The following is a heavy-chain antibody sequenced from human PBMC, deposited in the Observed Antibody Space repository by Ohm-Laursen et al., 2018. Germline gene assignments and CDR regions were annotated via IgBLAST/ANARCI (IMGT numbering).Heavy chain of an antibody. J-gene: IGHJ4*02. V-gene: IGHV3-21*01. D-gene: IGHD1-26*01. CDR3: ARAAGSYPFYFDY. Sequence: SLRLSCSASGFTFDDYAMHWVRQAPGKGLEWVSSISSSSSYIYYADSVKGRFTISRDNAKNSLYLQMNSLRAEDTAVYYCARAAGSYPFYFDYWGQGTLVTVSS. CDR1: GFTFDDYA. CDR2: ISSSSSYI.